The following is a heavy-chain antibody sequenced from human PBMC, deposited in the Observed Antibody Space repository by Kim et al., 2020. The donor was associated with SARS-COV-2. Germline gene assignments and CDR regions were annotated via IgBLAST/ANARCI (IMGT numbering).Heavy chain of an antibody. V-gene: IGHV1-46*01. J-gene: IGHJ3*02. CDR1: GYTFTSYY. CDR2: INPSGGST. D-gene: IGHD3-16*01. Sequence: ASVKVSCKASGYTFTSYYMHWVRQAPGQGLEWMGIINPSGGSTSYAQKFQGRVTMTRDTSTSTVYMELSSLRSEDTAVYYCARDLGKSFRDYVWGRLHDAFDIWGQGTMVTVSS. CDR3: ARDLGKSFRDYVWGRLHDAFDI.